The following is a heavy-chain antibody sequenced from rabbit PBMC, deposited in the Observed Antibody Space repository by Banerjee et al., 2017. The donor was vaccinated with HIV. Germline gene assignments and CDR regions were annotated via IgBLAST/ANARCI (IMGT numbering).Heavy chain of an antibody. D-gene: IGHD6-1*01. V-gene: IGHV1S45*01. CDR3: ARDATILMVILVLRYFNL. J-gene: IGHJ4*01. Sequence: QEQLVESGGGLVQPEGSLTLTCTASGFSFSSSYWICWVRQAPGKGLEWVGCIAAGSSTTYYASWAKGRFTISSTSSTTVTLQMTSLTVADTATYFCARDATILMVILVLRYFNLWGPGTLVTVS. CDR2: IAAGSSTT. CDR1: GFSFSSSYW.